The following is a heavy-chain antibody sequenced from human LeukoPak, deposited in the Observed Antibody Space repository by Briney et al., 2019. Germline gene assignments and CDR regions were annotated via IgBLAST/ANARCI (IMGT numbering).Heavy chain of an antibody. V-gene: IGHV3-23*01. CDR2: ISGSGGST. J-gene: IGHJ4*02. CDR3: ARVMTTVPIAYYFDY. CDR1: GFTFSSYA. Sequence: GGSLRLSCAASGFTFSSYAMSWVRQAPGKGLEWVSAISGSGGSTYYADSVKGRFTISRDNSKNTLYLQMNSLRAEDTAVYYCARVMTTVPIAYYFDYWGQGTLVTVSS. D-gene: IGHD4-17*01.